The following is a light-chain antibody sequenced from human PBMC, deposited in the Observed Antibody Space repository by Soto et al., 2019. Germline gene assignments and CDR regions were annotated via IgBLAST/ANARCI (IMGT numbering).Light chain of an antibody. CDR3: QQLNVSPLA. CDR1: QGISSY. J-gene: IGKJ5*01. V-gene: IGKV1-9*01. Sequence: IQLTQSPSSLSASVGDRVTITCRASQGISSYLAWYQQKPGKAPKLLTYAASALQSGVPSRFSGGGSGTDFTLTISSLEPEDFGTYYCQQLNVSPLAFGQGTRLEIK. CDR2: AAS.